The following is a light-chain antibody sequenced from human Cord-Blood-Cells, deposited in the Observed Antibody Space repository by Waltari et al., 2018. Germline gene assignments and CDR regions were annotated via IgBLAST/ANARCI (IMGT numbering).Light chain of an antibody. CDR3: QHNT. Sequence: DIHMTQSPSTLSASVGDRVTITCRASQSISSWLAWYQQKPGKAPKLLIYKASSLESGVPSRFSGSGSGTEFTLTISSLQPYDFTTYYSQHNTFGQGTKVEIK. V-gene: IGKV1-5*03. CDR1: QSISSW. J-gene: IGKJ1*01. CDR2: KAS.